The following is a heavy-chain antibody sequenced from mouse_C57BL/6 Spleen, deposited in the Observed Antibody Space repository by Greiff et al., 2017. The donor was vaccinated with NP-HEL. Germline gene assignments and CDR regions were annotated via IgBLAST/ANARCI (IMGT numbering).Heavy chain of an antibody. V-gene: IGHV2-3*01. CDR3: AKAGVYYDGSSPFAY. CDR2: IWGDGST. Sequence: QVQLQQSGPGLVAPSQSLSITCTVSGFSLTSHGVSWVRQPPGKGLEWLGVIWGDGSTNYHSALISRLSIRKDNSKSQVFLTLNSLQTDDTATYYWAKAGVYYDGSSPFAYWGKATLVTVS. CDR1: GFSLTSHG. J-gene: IGHJ3*01. D-gene: IGHD1-1*01.